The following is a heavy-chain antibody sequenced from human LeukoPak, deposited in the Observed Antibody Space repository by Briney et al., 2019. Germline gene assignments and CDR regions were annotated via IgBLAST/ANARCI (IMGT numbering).Heavy chain of an antibody. Sequence: PGRSLRLSCAASGFTFTRSTIHWVRQAPGKGLEWVAVISYDGRNEFYADSVKGRFTISRDNSKNTLSLQMNSLRTDDTAVYYCTRVDGDSRQAYYFDYWGQGTLVTVSS. J-gene: IGHJ4*02. CDR3: TRVDGDSRQAYYFDY. CDR1: GFTFTRST. D-gene: IGHD4-17*01. CDR2: ISYDGRNE. V-gene: IGHV3-30*04.